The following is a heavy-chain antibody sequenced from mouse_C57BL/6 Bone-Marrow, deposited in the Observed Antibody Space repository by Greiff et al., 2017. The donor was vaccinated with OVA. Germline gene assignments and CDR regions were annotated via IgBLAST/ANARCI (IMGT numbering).Heavy chain of an antibody. CDR2: SRNKANDYTT. J-gene: IGHJ3*01. Sequence: EVKLVESGGGLVQSGRSLRLSCATSGFTFSDFYMEWVRQAPGKGLEWIAASRNKANDYTTEYSASVKGRFIVSRDTSQSILYLQMNALRAEDTAIYYCAREAGDYPFAYWGQGTLVTVSA. CDR3: AREAGDYPFAY. D-gene: IGHD2-4*01. V-gene: IGHV7-1*01. CDR1: GFTFSDFY.